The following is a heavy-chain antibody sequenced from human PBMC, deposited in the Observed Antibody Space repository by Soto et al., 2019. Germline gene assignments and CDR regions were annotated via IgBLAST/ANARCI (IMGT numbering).Heavy chain of an antibody. J-gene: IGHJ4*02. Sequence: ASVKVSCKVSGYTLTELSMHGVRQAPGKGLEWMGGFDPEDGETIYAQKFQGRVTMTRDTSTDTAYMELSSLRSEDTAVYFCARDSGVLDTPLDMWGEGAQVTVSS. CDR3: ARDSGVLDTPLDM. CDR2: FDPEDGET. V-gene: IGHV1-24*01. CDR1: GYTLTELS. D-gene: IGHD5-18*01.